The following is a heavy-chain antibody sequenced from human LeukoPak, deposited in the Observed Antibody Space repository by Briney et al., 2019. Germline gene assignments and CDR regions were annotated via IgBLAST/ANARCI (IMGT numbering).Heavy chain of an antibody. CDR2: INHSGST. Sequence: PSETLSLTCAVYGGSFSGYYWSWIRQPPGKGLEWIGEINHSGSTNYNPSLKSRVTISVDTSKNQFSLKLSSVTAADTAVYYCARKIPTTFGVVINQRGWFDPWGQGTLVTVSS. CDR3: ARKIPTTFGVVINQRGWFDP. V-gene: IGHV4-34*01. J-gene: IGHJ5*02. CDR1: GGSFSGYY. D-gene: IGHD3-3*01.